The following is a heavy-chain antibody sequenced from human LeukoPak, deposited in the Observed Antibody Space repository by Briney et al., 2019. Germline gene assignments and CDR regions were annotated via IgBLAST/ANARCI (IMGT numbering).Heavy chain of an antibody. J-gene: IGHJ4*02. V-gene: IGHV3-33*01. CDR1: GFTFSHYG. Sequence: GGSLRLSCETSGFTFSHYGMHWVRQAPGAGLEWVAVIWSDASNTYYADSVKGRFTISRDNSRNTLYLQMSSLRAEDTAVYYCASGSMGYSGYDTLFDYWGQGTLVTVSS. CDR2: IWSDASNT. D-gene: IGHD5-12*01. CDR3: ASGSMGYSGYDTLFDY.